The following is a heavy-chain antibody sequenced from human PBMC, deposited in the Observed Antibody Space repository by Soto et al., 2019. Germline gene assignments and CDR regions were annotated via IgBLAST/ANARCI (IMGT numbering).Heavy chain of an antibody. J-gene: IGHJ4*02. V-gene: IGHV1-69*01. Sequence: QVQLVQSGAEVKKPGSSVKVSCKASGGTFSSYAISWVRQAPGQGLEWMGGIIPIFGTANYAKKFQGRVTITADESTSTAYMELSSLRSEDTAVYYCARDRPTIFGVVNPYYFDYWGQGTLVTVSS. D-gene: IGHD3-3*01. CDR1: GGTFSSYA. CDR2: IIPIFGTA. CDR3: ARDRPTIFGVVNPYYFDY.